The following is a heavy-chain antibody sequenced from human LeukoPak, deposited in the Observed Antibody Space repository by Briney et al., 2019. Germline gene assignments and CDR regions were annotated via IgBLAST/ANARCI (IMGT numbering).Heavy chain of an antibody. J-gene: IGHJ4*02. CDR3: TRDPRNLDY. CDR2: VRNKTKSYTT. Sequence: PGGSLRLSCAASGFTFSNHYMDWVRQAPGKGLEWVGRVRNKTKSYTTEYAASVKGRFSISRDDSKNSLYLQMNSLRTEDTAVYYCTRDPRNLDYWGQGTLVTVSS. CDR1: GFTFSNHY. D-gene: IGHD1-14*01. V-gene: IGHV3-72*01.